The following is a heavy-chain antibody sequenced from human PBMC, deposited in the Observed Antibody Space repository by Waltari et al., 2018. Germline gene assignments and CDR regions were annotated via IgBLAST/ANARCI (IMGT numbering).Heavy chain of an antibody. D-gene: IGHD3-3*02. CDR2: ISSDGSST. V-gene: IGHV3-74*01. J-gene: IGHJ4*02. CDR1: GFTFSSYW. CDR3: ARVHCWSDYYFDY. Sequence: EVQLVESGGGLVQPGGSLRLSCAASGFTFSSYWMHWVRQAPGEGLVWVSGISSDGSSTSDEDGVNGRFTISRHNAKNTLYLQVNSLRAEDTAVYYVARVHCWSDYYFDYWGQGTLGTVSS.